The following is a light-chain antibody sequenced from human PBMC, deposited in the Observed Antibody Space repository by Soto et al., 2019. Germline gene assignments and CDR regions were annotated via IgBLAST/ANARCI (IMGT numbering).Light chain of an antibody. CDR2: KAS. J-gene: IGKJ1*01. CDR3: QQYNSYSWT. CDR1: QSISSW. Sequence: DIQMTQSPSILSASVGDRVTITCRASQSISSWLAWYQQKPGKAPKLLIYKASSLESGVPSRFSGSGSGTEFTLTLSSLQPDDFATYYCQQYNSYSWTFGQGTKVEIK. V-gene: IGKV1-5*03.